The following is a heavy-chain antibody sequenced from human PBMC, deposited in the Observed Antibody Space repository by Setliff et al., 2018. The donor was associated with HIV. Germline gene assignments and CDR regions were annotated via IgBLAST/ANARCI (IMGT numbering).Heavy chain of an antibody. J-gene: IGHJ4*02. V-gene: IGHV4-39*07. CDR1: GGSISSDDYF. CDR2: IFHTGST. CDR3: ARVQMAYAAFDV. D-gene: IGHD3-9*01. Sequence: SETLSLTCTVSGGSISSDDYFWGWVRQPPGKGLEWIGNIFHTGSTYYNPSLKSRLSISLDTSKHQFSLKLSSVTAADTAVYYCARVQMAYAAFDVWGQGTLVTVSS.